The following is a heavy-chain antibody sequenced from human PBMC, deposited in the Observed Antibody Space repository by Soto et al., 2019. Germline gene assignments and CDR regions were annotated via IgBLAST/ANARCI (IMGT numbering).Heavy chain of an antibody. CDR3: ARPRSHYYDRSAERAFDI. Sequence: SVKVSCKASGGTFNNYAISWVRQAPGQGLEWMGGIIPLFGTTNYAQKFQGRVTITADESTSTAYMELNSLRSEDTAFYYCARPRSHYYDRSAERAFDIWGQGTMVTVSS. J-gene: IGHJ3*02. V-gene: IGHV1-69*13. CDR2: IIPLFGTT. CDR1: GGTFNNYA. D-gene: IGHD3-22*01.